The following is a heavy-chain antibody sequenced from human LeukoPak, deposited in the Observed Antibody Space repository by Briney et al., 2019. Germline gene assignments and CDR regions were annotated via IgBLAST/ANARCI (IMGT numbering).Heavy chain of an antibody. J-gene: IGHJ4*02. D-gene: IGHD6-13*01. CDR2: IYYSGST. CDR1: GGSISSYY. CDR3: ARRDDSTSWYYFDY. V-gene: IGHV4-59*01. Sequence: SETLSLTCTVSGGSISSYYWSWIRQPPGKGLEWIGYIYYSGSTNYNPSLKSRVTISVDTSKNQFSLKLSSVTAADTAVYYCARRDDSTSWYYFDYWGQGNLVTVSS.